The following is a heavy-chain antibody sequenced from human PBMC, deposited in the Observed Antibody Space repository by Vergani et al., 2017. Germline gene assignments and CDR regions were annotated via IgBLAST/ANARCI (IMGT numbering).Heavy chain of an antibody. D-gene: IGHD4-11*01. Sequence: EVLLLESGGDLVQPGGSLRLSCAASGFTFFMHAMSWVRQAPGRGLEWVSTLSTSDRRTHYADSVKGRFTISRDNSKTTLFLHMNRLRHEDTAVYYCARVGSNYASYYYYYMDVWGKGTTVTVSS. V-gene: IGHV3-23*01. J-gene: IGHJ6*03. CDR3: ARVGSNYASYYYYYMDV. CDR2: LSTSDRRT. CDR1: GFTFFMHA.